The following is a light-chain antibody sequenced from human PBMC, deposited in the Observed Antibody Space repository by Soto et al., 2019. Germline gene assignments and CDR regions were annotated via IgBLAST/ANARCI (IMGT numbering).Light chain of an antibody. CDR2: DTS. CDR1: QSVSIK. CDR3: QKYNNWPPIT. J-gene: IGKJ5*01. Sequence: EIVMTQSPATLSVSPGERATLSCRASQSVSIKLAWYQQKLGQAPRLLIYDTSTRATGIPARFSGSGSGTEFTLTISSLQSEDFAVYYCQKYNNWPPITVGQGTRLEIK. V-gene: IGKV3-15*01.